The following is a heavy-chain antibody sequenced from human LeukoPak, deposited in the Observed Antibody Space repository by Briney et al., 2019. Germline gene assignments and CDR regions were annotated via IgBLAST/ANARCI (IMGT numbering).Heavy chain of an antibody. D-gene: IGHD6-19*01. Sequence: GGSLRLSCAASGFTFSDYVMHWVRQAPGKGLEWVAVIWYDGSNKYYADSVKGRFTVSRDNSKNTLYLQMNSLRAEDTAVYYCAGGWAQWLDYWGQGTLVTVSS. J-gene: IGHJ4*02. V-gene: IGHV3-33*08. CDR1: GFTFSDYV. CDR3: AGGWAQWLDY. CDR2: IWYDGSNK.